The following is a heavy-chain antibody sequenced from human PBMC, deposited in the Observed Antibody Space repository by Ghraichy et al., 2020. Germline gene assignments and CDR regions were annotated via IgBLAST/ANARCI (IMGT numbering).Heavy chain of an antibody. CDR2: IYYSGST. CDR3: ARDCPTMVRGVIQNWFDP. J-gene: IGHJ5*02. V-gene: IGHV4-31*03. D-gene: IGHD3-10*01. CDR1: GGSISSGGYY. Sequence: SETLSLTCTVSGGSISSGGYYWSWIRQHPGKGLEWIGYIYYSGSTYYNPSLKSRVTISVDTSKNQFSLKLSSVTAADTAVYYCARDCPTMVRGVIQNWFDPWGQGTLVTVSS.